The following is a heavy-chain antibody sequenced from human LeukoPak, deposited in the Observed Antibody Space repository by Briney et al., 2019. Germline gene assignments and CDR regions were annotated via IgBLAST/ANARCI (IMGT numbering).Heavy chain of an antibody. CDR3: ARVLFNSGYDY. CDR2: INPNSGET. CDR1: GSTFTGAY. Sequence: ASVKVSCKPSGSTFTGAYMHWVRQAPGQGLEWMGWINPNSGETKFAQKFQGRVTMTRDTSISTGYMDLGGLRSDDTAVYYCARVLFNSGYDYWGQGSLVTVSS. D-gene: IGHD3-9*01. V-gene: IGHV1-2*02. J-gene: IGHJ4*02.